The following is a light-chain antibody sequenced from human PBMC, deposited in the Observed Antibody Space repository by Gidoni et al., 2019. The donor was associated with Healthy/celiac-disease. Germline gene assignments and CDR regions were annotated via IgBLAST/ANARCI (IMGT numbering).Light chain of an antibody. CDR2: AAS. V-gene: IGKV1-39*01. Sequence: DIQMTQSPSSLSASVGDRVTITCRASHSISSYLNWYQQKPGKAPKLLIYAASSLQSWVQSRFSGSGSGTDFTLTISSLHPDDFATYYCQQSYSTPRTFGPRTKVEL. J-gene: IGKJ1*01. CDR1: HSISSY. CDR3: QQSYSTPRT.